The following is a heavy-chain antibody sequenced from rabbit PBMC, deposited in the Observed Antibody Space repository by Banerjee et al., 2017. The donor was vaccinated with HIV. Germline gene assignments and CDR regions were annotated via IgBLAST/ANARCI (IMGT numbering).Heavy chain of an antibody. CDR2: IYTGSGST. J-gene: IGHJ4*01. Sequence: QEQLGESGGDLVQPGASLTLTCTASGFSFSSAYDMCWVRPAPGKGLEWIACIYTGSGSTWYANWAKGRFTISKTSSTTVTLQMTSLTAADTATYFCARDYYYGSNGYTYNLWGPCTLVTVS. CDR3: ARDYYYGSNGYTYNL. V-gene: IGHV1S45*01. D-gene: IGHD6-1*01. CDR1: GFSFSSAYD.